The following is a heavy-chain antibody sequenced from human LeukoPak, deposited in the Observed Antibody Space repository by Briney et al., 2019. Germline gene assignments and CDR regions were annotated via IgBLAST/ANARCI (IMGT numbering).Heavy chain of an antibody. D-gene: IGHD6-19*01. CDR3: ARAYSSGWYFLGY. J-gene: IGHJ4*02. V-gene: IGHV1-69*04. CDR1: GGTLSSYA. CDR2: IIPIFGIA. Sequence: GASVKVSCKASGGTLSSYAISWVRQAPGQGLEWMGRIIPIFGIANYAQKFQGRVTITADKSTSTAYMELSSLRSEDTAVYYCARAYSSGWYFLGYWGQGTLVTVSS.